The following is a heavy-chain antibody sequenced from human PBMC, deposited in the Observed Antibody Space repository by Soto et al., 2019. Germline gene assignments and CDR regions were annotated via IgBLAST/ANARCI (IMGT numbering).Heavy chain of an antibody. D-gene: IGHD3-22*01. CDR3: ARGWVYDSNDYYYAY. Sequence: QVQLVQSGGEVRKPGSSVKVSCKASGGTFLRHAVSWVRQSPGQGLEWMGGIIHIFSTANNDHKFQGRVTIIADESTSTVYMELSSLRSEDRDMYYCARGWVYDSNDYYYAYWGQGPLVIVSS. J-gene: IGHJ4*02. CDR2: IIHIFSTA. CDR1: GGTFLRHA. V-gene: IGHV1-69*01.